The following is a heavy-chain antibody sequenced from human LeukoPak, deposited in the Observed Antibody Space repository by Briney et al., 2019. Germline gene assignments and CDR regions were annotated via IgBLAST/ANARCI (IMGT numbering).Heavy chain of an antibody. V-gene: IGHV3-7*01. CDR1: GFTSSSYW. Sequence: GGSLRLSCAASGFTSSSYWMSWVRQAPGKGLEWVANIKQDGSEKYYVDSVKGRFTISRDNAKNSLYLQMNSLRAEDTAVYYCARDHPGATFFVYWGQGTLVTVSS. J-gene: IGHJ4*02. CDR2: IKQDGSEK. CDR3: ARDHPGATFFVY. D-gene: IGHD1-26*01.